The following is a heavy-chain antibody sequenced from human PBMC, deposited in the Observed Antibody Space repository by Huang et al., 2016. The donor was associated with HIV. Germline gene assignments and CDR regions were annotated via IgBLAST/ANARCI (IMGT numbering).Heavy chain of an antibody. Sequence: QFQLVQSGAEARKPGASVKVSCKAYEYNFKGYHNHWWRQAPGEGREWRGWLSPNTGGKKYEQRFQGKVTMTRDTSITTAYMELGRLRSDDTALYNCAREGVAAASGAFDIWGQGTVVTVSS. D-gene: IGHD6-13*01. V-gene: IGHV1-2*02. CDR1: EYNFKGYH. CDR3: AREGVAAASGAFDI. J-gene: IGHJ3*02. CDR2: LSPNTGGK.